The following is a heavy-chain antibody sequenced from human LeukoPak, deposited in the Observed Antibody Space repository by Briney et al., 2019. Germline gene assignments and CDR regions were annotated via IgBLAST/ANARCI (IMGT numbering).Heavy chain of an antibody. CDR3: ARASTPYYGGNPYFDY. D-gene: IGHD4-23*01. V-gene: IGHV3-13*01. J-gene: IGHJ4*02. CDR1: GFTFSSYD. Sequence: PGGSLRLSCAASGFTFSSYDMHWVRQATGKGLEWVSAIGTAGDTYYPGSVKGRFTISREGAKNSLYLQMNSLRAGDTAVYYCARASTPYYGGNPYFDYWGQGTLVTVSS. CDR2: IGTAGDT.